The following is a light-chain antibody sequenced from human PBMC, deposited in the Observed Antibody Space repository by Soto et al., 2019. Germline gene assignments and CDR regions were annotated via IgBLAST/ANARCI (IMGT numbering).Light chain of an antibody. CDR1: SSNIGSNT. CDR2: SNN. V-gene: IGLV1-44*01. J-gene: IGLJ2*01. Sequence: QSVLTQPPSASGTPGQRVTISCSGSSSNIGSNTVNWYQQLPGTAPKLLIYSNNQRPSGVPDRFSGYKSGTSASLAISGLQSDDEADYYCAAWDDSRNGVVFGGGTKLTVL. CDR3: AAWDDSRNGVV.